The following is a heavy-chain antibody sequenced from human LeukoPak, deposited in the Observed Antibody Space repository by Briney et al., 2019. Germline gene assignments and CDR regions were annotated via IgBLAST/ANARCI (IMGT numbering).Heavy chain of an antibody. V-gene: IGHV3-43*02. J-gene: IGHJ4*02. CDR3: AKDNGDYGDYLIDY. CDR1: GFTFDDYA. Sequence: GGSLRLSCAASGFTFDDYAMHWVRHVPGKGLERAPLLSGDGGNSYYADSVKGRFTISRDNSKNSLYLQMSSLRTEDTALYYCAKDNGDYGDYLIDYWGQGTLVTVSS. CDR2: LSGDGGNS. D-gene: IGHD4-17*01.